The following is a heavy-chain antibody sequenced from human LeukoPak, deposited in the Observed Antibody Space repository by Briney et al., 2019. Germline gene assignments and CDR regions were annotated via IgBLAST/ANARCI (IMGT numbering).Heavy chain of an antibody. CDR3: ARDRTTVTLFDN. J-gene: IGHJ4*02. CDR1: GFTFTSVW. CDR2: ISTDGAVT. V-gene: IGHV3-74*01. D-gene: IGHD4-17*01. Sequence: GGSLRLSCAASGFTFTSVWMHWFRQAPGRGLVWISRISTDGAVTGYADSVKGRFTISRDNAKNTLYLQMNSLRAEDTAVYYCARDRTTVTLFDNSGQGALVTVSS.